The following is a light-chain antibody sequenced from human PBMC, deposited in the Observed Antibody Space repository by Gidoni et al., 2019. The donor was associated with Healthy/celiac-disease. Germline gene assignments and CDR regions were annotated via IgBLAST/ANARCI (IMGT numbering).Light chain of an antibody. CDR2: DVS. CDR3: SSYTSSSTPYVV. CDR1: SSDVGGYNY. J-gene: IGLJ2*01. V-gene: IGLV2-14*03. Sequence: QSALTPPASVSGSPGQSITISCTGTSSDVGGYNYVSWYQQHPGKAPKLMIYDVSNRPSGVSNRFSGSKSGNTASRTISGLQAEDEADYYCSSYTSSSTPYVVFGGGTKLTVL.